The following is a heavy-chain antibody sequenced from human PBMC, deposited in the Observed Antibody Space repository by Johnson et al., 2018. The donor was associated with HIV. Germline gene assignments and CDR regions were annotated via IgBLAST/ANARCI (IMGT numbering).Heavy chain of an antibody. CDR2: ISGSGGST. Sequence: VQLVESGGGLLQPGGSLRLSCAASGFTFSSFAMSWVRQAPGKGLEWVSGISGSGGSTYYADSVKGRFTISRDNSKNTLYLQMNSLRAEDTAVYYCAKADRVRYGAGAFDIWGQGTIVTVSS. D-gene: IGHD5-24*01. CDR3: AKADRVRYGAGAFDI. J-gene: IGHJ3*02. CDR1: GFTFSSFA. V-gene: IGHV3-23*04.